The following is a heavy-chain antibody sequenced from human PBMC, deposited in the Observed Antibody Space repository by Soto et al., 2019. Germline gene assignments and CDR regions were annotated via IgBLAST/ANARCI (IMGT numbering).Heavy chain of an antibody. CDR1: GFTFSSYA. D-gene: IGHD2-2*01. CDR3: AKDGIGYCISTSCYSVDY. Sequence: EVQLLESGGGLVQPGGSLRLSCAASGFTFSSYAMSWVRQAPGKGLECVSAISGSGGSTYYADSVKGRFTISRDNSKNTLYLQMHSLRAEDTAVYYCAKDGIGYCISTSCYSVDYWGQGTLVTVSS. V-gene: IGHV3-23*01. J-gene: IGHJ4*02. CDR2: ISGSGGST.